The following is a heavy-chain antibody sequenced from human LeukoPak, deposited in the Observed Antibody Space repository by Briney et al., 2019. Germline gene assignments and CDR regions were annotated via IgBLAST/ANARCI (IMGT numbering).Heavy chain of an antibody. Sequence: PGGSLRLSCAASGFTFSDAWMTWVRQAPGKGLEWVSYISSSGSTIYYADSVKGRFTISRDNSKNTLYLQMNSLRAEDTAVYYCAKDKGQINDYWGQGTLVTVSS. CDR2: ISSSGSTI. J-gene: IGHJ4*02. V-gene: IGHV3-11*04. CDR3: AKDKGQINDY. CDR1: GFTFSDAW.